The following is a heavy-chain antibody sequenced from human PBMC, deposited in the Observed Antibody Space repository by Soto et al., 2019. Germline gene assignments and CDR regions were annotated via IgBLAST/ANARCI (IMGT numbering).Heavy chain of an antibody. Sequence: SETLSLTCTVSGGSISSYYWSWIRQPPGKGLEWIGYIYYSGSTNYNPSLKSRVTISVDTSKNQFSLKLSSVTAADTAVYYCARGYSYGYSAYYFDYWGQGALVTVSS. CDR3: ARGYSYGYSAYYFDY. CDR2: IYYSGST. D-gene: IGHD5-18*01. V-gene: IGHV4-59*01. CDR1: GGSISSYY. J-gene: IGHJ4*02.